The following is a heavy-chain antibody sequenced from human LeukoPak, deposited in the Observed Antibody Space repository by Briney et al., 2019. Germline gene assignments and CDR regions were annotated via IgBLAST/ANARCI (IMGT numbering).Heavy chain of an antibody. CDR3: ARARDSSGYGEFDY. D-gene: IGHD3-22*01. V-gene: IGHV1-2*02. CDR2: INPNSGGT. CDR1: GYTFTGYY. J-gene: IGHJ4*02. Sequence: ASVKVSCKASGYTFTGYYMHWVRQAPGQGLEWMGWINPNSGGTNYAQKFQGRVTMTRDTSISTAYMELSRLRSDDTAVYYCARARDSSGYGEFDYWGQGTLVTVSS.